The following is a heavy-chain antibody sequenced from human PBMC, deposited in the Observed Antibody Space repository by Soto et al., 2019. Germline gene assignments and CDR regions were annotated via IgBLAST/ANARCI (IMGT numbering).Heavy chain of an antibody. J-gene: IGHJ6*02. D-gene: IGHD3-10*01. Sequence: QVQLQQWGAALLKPSETLSLTCAVYGGSFSGYYWSWIRQPPGKGLEWIGEINHSGSTNYNPSLKSRVTISVDTSKNQFSLKLSSVTAADTAVYYCARVSGIYYYGMDVWGQGTTVTVSS. CDR2: INHSGST. CDR3: ARVSGIYYYGMDV. CDR1: GGSFSGYY. V-gene: IGHV4-34*01.